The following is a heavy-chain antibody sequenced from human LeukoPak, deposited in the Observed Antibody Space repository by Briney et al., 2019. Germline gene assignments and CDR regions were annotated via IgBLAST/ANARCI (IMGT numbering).Heavy chain of an antibody. J-gene: IGHJ3*02. CDR3: AREGRYYGSGSHRDGFDI. D-gene: IGHD3-10*01. CDR2: ITSSGSTI. Sequence: GGSLRLSCAASGFTFSRYEMNWVRQAPGKGLEWVSYITSSGSTIHYADSVKGRFTISRHNAKNSLYLQMNSLRAEDTAVYYCAREGRYYGSGSHRDGFDIWGQGTMVTVSS. CDR1: GFTFSRYE. V-gene: IGHV3-48*03.